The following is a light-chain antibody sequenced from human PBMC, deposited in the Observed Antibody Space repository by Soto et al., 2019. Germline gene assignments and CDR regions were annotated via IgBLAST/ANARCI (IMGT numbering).Light chain of an antibody. Sequence: EILLTQSPGTLSLSPGERTTLSCRASQSVTNNYLAWYQHKPGQAPRLLIFRASSRATGIADRFSGSGSGTDFTLTISRLEPEDVAVYSCHQYTGSPFAFGGGTKVEI. V-gene: IGKV3-20*01. CDR1: QSVTNNY. J-gene: IGKJ4*01. CDR3: HQYTGSPFA. CDR2: RAS.